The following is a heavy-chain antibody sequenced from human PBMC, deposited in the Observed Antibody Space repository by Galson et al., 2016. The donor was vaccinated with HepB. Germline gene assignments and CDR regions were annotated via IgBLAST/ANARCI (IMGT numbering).Heavy chain of an antibody. CDR2: IYSGGNT. CDR3: ARQYGMDV. J-gene: IGHJ6*04. CDR1: GFSVSSNY. Sequence: SLRLSCAASGFSVSSNYMTWVRQAPGKGLEWVSVIYSGGNTYYADSVKGRFTISRDNSRNTLYLQMHSQRAEDTAVYYCARQYGMDVWGKGTTVTVSS. V-gene: IGHV3-66*02.